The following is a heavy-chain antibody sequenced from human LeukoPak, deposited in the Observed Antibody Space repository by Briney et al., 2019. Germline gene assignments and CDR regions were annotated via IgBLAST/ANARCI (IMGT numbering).Heavy chain of an antibody. D-gene: IGHD1-7*01. CDR1: GFTFSDYW. V-gene: IGHV3-74*01. CDR2: INSDGTST. J-gene: IGHJ3*02. CDR3: ARGVTGTVGAFDI. Sequence: PGGSLRLSCAASGFTFSDYWMHWVRQVPGKGLVWVSRINSDGTSTTYADSVKGRFTISRDSSKNTLSLQMNSLRAEDTALYYCARGVTGTVGAFDIWGQGTVVTVSS.